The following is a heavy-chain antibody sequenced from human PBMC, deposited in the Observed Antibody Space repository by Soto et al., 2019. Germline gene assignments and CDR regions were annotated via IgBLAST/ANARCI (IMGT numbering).Heavy chain of an antibody. CDR3: ARNYVYGDSSGFDY. CDR1: GGSISSGGYY. Sequence: PSETLSLTCTVSGGSISSGGYYWSWIRQHPGKGLEWIGYIYYSGSTYYNPSLKSRVTISVDTSKNQFSLKLSAVTAADTAMYYCARNYVYGDSSGFDYWGQGTLVTVSS. J-gene: IGHJ4*02. CDR2: IYYSGST. V-gene: IGHV4-31*03. D-gene: IGHD4-17*01.